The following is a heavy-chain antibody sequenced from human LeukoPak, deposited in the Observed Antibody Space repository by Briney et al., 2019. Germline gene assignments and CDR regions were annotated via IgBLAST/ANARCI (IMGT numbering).Heavy chain of an antibody. D-gene: IGHD6-13*01. CDR2: INPSGGST. CDR1: GYTFTSYY. V-gene: IGHV1-46*01. J-gene: IGHJ4*02. CDR3: ARAAVGAAAGSPFDY. Sequence: ASVKVSCKASGYTFTSYYMHWVRQAPGQGLEWMGIINPSGGSTSYAQKLQGRVTMTTDTSTSTAYMELRSLRPDDTAVYYCARAAVGAAAGSPFDYWGQGTLVTVSS.